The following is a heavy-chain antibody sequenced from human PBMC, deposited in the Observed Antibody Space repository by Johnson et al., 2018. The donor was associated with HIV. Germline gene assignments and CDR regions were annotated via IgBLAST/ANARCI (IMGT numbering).Heavy chain of an antibody. CDR2: ISYDGSNQ. J-gene: IGHJ3*02. Sequence: HVQLVESGGGVVQPGSSLRLSCAASGFTFSSYAMHWVRQAPGKGLEWVTVISYDGSNQYYADSVKGRFTISRDNSKNTVFLQMNSLRPEDTAMYYCAAYYDFWSGSYTSGFDIWGQGTMVTVSS. CDR3: AAYYDFWSGSYTSGFDI. D-gene: IGHD3-3*01. CDR1: GFTFSSYA. V-gene: IGHV3-30*04.